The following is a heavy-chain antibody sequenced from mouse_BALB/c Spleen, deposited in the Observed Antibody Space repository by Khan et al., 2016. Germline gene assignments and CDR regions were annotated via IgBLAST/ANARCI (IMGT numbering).Heavy chain of an antibody. V-gene: IGHV1S81*02. CDR3: ARGIKAWFAY. CDR2: INPSNGRT. Sequence: QVQLQQSGAELVKPGASVKLSCKASGYTFTSYWMHWVKQRPGQDLEWIGEINPSNGRTNYNEKFKSKATLTVDKSSSTAYMQLSSLTSEDSAVYYCARGIKAWFAYWGQGTLVTVSA. D-gene: IGHD2-4*01. J-gene: IGHJ3*01. CDR1: GYTFTSYW.